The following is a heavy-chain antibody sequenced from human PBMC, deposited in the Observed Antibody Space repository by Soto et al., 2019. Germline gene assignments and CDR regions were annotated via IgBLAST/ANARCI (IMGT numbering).Heavy chain of an antibody. CDR2: ASGSGGGT. J-gene: IGHJ4*02. CDR3: ARIGPYCGGDCYPDFDF. CDR1: GFTFNTYG. V-gene: IGHV3-23*01. D-gene: IGHD2-21*02. Sequence: EVQLLESGGGLVQPGGSLTPSCAAPGFTFNTYGMTWVGQAPGKGLEWVSTASGSGGGTYYADSVKGRFTISRVNSKNTMYLQMSNLRAEDTAVYFCARIGPYCGGDCYPDFDFWGLGTPVTVSS.